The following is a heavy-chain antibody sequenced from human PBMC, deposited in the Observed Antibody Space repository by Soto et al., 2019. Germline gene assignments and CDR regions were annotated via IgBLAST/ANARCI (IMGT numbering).Heavy chain of an antibody. CDR3: ARVPYDTTGYYAF. CDR2: IDPSGGST. Sequence: QVRLVQSGAEVKKPGASVSISCKTSGFTFTTYYIHWVRQAPGQGLEWMGMIDPSGGSTTYAQKFKGRITMTSDMSTSTVYMELSSLRSEDTAVYYCARVPYDTTGYYAFWGQATLVTVSS. V-gene: IGHV1-46*01. J-gene: IGHJ4*02. CDR1: GFTFTTYY. D-gene: IGHD3-22*01.